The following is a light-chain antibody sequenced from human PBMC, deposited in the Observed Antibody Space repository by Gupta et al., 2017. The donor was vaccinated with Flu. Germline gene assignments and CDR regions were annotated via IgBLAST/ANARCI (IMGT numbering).Light chain of an antibody. CDR3: QAWDSSTSNWV. CDR1: KLGDKY. V-gene: IGLV3-1*01. Sequence: SYELTQPPSVSASPGQPASITCSGDKLGDKYACWYQQKPGQSPVLVIYQDSKRPSGIPERFSGSNSGNTATLTISGTQAMDEADYYCQAWDSSTSNWVFGGGTKLTVL. CDR2: QDS. J-gene: IGLJ3*02.